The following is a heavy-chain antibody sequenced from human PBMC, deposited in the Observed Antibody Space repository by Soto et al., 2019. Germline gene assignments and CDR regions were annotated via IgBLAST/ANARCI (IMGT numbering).Heavy chain of an antibody. J-gene: IGHJ6*02. CDR3: AREGTTVDSYYYSGMDV. CDR1: GGSISSYY. CDR2: IYYSGST. Sequence: QVQLQESGPGLVKPSETLSLTCTVSGGSISSYYWSWIRQPPGKGLEWIGYIYYSGSTNYNPSLKSRVPISVDTSKNQFSLKLSSVTAADTAVYYCAREGTTVDSYYYSGMDVWGQGTTVTVSS. D-gene: IGHD1-1*01. V-gene: IGHV4-59*01.